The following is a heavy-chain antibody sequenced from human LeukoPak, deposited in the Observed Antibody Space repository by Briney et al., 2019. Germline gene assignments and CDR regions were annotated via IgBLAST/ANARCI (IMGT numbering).Heavy chain of an antibody. CDR1: GGSISPYY. D-gene: IGHD3-16*01. V-gene: IGHV4-31*03. CDR3: ARGGLDYFDY. J-gene: IGHJ4*02. CDR2: IYYSGST. Sequence: SETLSLTCTVSGGSISPYYWSWIRQHPGKGLEWIGYIYYSGSTYYNPSLKSRVTISVDTSKNQFSLKLSSVTAADTAVYYCARGGLDYFDYWGQGTLVTVSS.